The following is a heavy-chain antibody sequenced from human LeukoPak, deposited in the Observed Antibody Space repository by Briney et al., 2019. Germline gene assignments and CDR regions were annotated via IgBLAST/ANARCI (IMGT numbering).Heavy chain of an antibody. Sequence: GASVKVSCKASGGTFSSYAISWVRQAPGQGLEWMGRIIPILGIANYAQKFQGRVTITADKSTSTAYMELSSLRSEDTAVYYCAQAGHANWFDPWGQGTLVTVSS. CDR1: GGTFSSYA. CDR2: IIPILGIA. J-gene: IGHJ5*02. V-gene: IGHV1-69*04. CDR3: AQAGHANWFDP.